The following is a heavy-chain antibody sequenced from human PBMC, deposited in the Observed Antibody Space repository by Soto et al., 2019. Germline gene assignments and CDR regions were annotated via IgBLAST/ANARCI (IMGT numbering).Heavy chain of an antibody. Sequence: GGSLRLSCAASGFTFSSYSMNWVRQAPGKGLEWVSSISSSSSYIYYADSVKGRFTISRDNAKNSLYLQMNSLRAEDTAVCYCFLRSHHLTALAAQAGQWGQGTLVTVSS. V-gene: IGHV3-21*01. CDR3: FLRSHHLTALAAQAGQ. CDR1: GFTFSSYS. CDR2: ISSSSSYI. J-gene: IGHJ4*02. D-gene: IGHD6-13*01.